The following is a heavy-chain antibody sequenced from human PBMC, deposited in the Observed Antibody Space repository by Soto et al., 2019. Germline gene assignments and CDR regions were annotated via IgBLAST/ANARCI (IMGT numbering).Heavy chain of an antibody. J-gene: IGHJ4*02. D-gene: IGHD3-22*01. CDR2: IIPIFGTA. CDR3: ARGFSSGYYFFDY. CDR1: GGTFSSYA. V-gene: IGHV1-69*13. Sequence: SVKVSCKASGGTFSSYAISWVRQAPGQGLEWMGGIIPIFGTANYAQKFQGRVTITADESTSTAYMELSSLRSEDTAVYYCARGFSSGYYFFDYWGQGTLVTVSS.